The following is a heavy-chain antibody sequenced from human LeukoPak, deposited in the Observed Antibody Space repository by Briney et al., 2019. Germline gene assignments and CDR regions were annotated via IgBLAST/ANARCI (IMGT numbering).Heavy chain of an antibody. D-gene: IGHD3-10*01. Sequence: SETLSLTCTVSGGSITSDDYYWGWIRQPPGKELEWIGSIYYTGSTYFNPSLKSRVSLSVATSKNQFTLKLSSVTAADTAVYYCARDVTGSGSYPWFDPWGQGTLVTVSS. V-gene: IGHV4-39*06. CDR1: GGSITSDDYY. CDR3: ARDVTGSGSYPWFDP. CDR2: IYYTGST. J-gene: IGHJ5*02.